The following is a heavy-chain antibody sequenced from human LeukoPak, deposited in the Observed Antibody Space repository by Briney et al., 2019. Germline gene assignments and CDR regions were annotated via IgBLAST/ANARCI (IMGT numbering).Heavy chain of an antibody. CDR3: ARDRGFYFDY. CDR2: ISSSSSTI. J-gene: IGHJ4*02. Sequence: GGSLRLSCAASGFTFNTYSVNWVRQAPGKGLEWVSFISSSSSTIYCADSVKGRFTISRDNAKNSLYLQMNSLRDEDTAVYYCARDRGFYFDYWGQGTLVTVSS. CDR1: GFTFNTYS. V-gene: IGHV3-48*02.